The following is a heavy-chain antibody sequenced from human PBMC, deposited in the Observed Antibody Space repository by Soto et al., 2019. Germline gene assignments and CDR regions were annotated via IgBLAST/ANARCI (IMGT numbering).Heavy chain of an antibody. J-gene: IGHJ6*02. CDR3: ARALLSHSYDSGGYDSYFHAMDV. CDR2: IIPISETT. D-gene: IGHD3-22*01. Sequence: SVKVSCKASGGTFSSLDINWVRQAPGQGLEWMGGIIPISETTNYAQIFQGRVSIVADKPTSTAHMELSRLRSEDTAVYYCARALLSHSYDSGGYDSYFHAMDVWGQGTPVTVSS. V-gene: IGHV1-69*06. CDR1: GGTFSSLD.